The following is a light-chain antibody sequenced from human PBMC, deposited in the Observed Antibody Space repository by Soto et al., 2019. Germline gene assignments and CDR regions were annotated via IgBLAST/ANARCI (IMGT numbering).Light chain of an antibody. CDR3: QQYGSSPPT. V-gene: IGKV3-20*01. CDR2: DAS. CDR1: QSVSSSY. J-gene: IGKJ5*01. Sequence: EIVLTQSPGTLSLSPGERATLSCRASQSVSSSYLAWYQQKPGQAPRLLIYDASNRVTGIPARFRGSGSGTDFTLTISRLEPEDFAVYYCQQYGSSPPTFGQGTRLEIK.